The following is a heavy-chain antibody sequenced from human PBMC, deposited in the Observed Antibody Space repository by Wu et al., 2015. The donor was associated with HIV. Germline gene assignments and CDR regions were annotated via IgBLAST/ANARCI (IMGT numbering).Heavy chain of an antibody. CDR2: ISAYNGNT. CDR1: GYTFSSYG. D-gene: IGHD3-10*01. Sequence: QVQLVQSGAEVKKPGASVKVSCKASGYTFSSYGISWVRQAPGQGLEWMGWISAYNGNTNYAQKLQGRVTMTTDTSTSTAYMELRSLRSDDTAVYYXARDSYLYGFGFNYFXYWARERWSPSPQ. V-gene: IGHV1-18*01. J-gene: IGHJ4*02. CDR3: ARDSYLYGFGFNYFXY.